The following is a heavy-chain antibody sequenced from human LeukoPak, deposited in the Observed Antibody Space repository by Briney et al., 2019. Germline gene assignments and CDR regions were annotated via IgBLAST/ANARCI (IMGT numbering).Heavy chain of an antibody. J-gene: IGHJ4*02. CDR3: CVENPWELLAY. Sequence: PSATLSLTCTVSGDSVTSTTYYWGWIRQPPGKGLEWIGSIYHSGSTYYNPSLKSRVTISVDTSKNQFSLKLSSVTAADTAVYYCCVENPWELLAYWGQGTLVTVSS. CDR1: GDSVTSTTYY. CDR2: IYHSGST. V-gene: IGHV4-39*03. D-gene: IGHD1-26*01.